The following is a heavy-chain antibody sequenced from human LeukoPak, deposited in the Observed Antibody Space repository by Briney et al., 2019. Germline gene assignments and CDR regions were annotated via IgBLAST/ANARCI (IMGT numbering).Heavy chain of an antibody. Sequence: SETLSLTCTVSGGSISSSSYYWGWIRQPPGKGLEWIGSIYHSGSTYYNPSLKSRVTISVDTSKNQFSLKLSSVTAADTAVYYCARDKGSDGSGSYYHYWGQGTLVTVSS. CDR1: GGSISSSSYY. D-gene: IGHD3-10*01. CDR3: ARDKGSDGSGSYYHY. J-gene: IGHJ4*02. CDR2: IYHSGST. V-gene: IGHV4-39*07.